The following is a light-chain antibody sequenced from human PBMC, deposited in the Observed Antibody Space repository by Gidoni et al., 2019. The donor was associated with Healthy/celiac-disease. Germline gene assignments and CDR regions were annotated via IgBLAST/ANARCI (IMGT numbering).Light chain of an antibody. CDR1: KDISNY. V-gene: IGKV1-33*01. CDR2: DAS. Sequence: SASVGDRVTITCQASKDISNYLNWYQQKPGKAPKLLIYDASNLETGVPSRFSGSGSGTAFTFTISSLQPEDIATYYCQQYDNPPPVTFGPGTKVEIK. CDR3: QQYDNPPPVT. J-gene: IGKJ3*01.